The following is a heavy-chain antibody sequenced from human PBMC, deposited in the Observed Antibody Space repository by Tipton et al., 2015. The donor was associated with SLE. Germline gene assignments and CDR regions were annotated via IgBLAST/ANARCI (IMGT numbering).Heavy chain of an antibody. J-gene: IGHJ5*02. CDR3: ARGWYSRNWEWWFDP. CDR1: GGSFSSHY. D-gene: IGHD6-13*01. CDR2: IYPSGIT. Sequence: GLVKPSETLSLTCSVSGGSFSSHYWSWLRQPPGKGLELIGYIYPSGITNYNPSLKSRVSISVDTSKNQVSLKLTSVTAADTAVYYCARGWYSRNWEWWFDPWGQGTLVTVSS. V-gene: IGHV4-59*11.